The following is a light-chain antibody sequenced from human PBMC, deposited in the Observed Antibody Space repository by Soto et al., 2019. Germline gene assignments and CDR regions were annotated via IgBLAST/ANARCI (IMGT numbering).Light chain of an antibody. CDR3: QQSYSNPRT. Sequence: DIQMTQSPSSLSASVGDRVTITCRASENIARYLNWYQQRPGKAPELLISAASSLQSGVPSRFSGGGSGTDFTLTISSLQPEDFAAYYCQQSYSNPRTFGQGTKVDIK. J-gene: IGKJ1*01. V-gene: IGKV1-39*01. CDR2: AAS. CDR1: ENIARY.